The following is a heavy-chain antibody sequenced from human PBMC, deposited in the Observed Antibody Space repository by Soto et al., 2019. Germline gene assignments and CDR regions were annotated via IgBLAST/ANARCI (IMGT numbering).Heavy chain of an antibody. CDR1: GITFGSRA. J-gene: IGHJ4*02. Sequence: PGGSLRLSCVASGITFGSRAMSCVRQAPGEGLEWVSTTTDTGGDTKYADSVRGRFTISRDNSKNTLYLQMSSLRAEDSAVYYCAKDESTGYVELYWGLGTLVT. D-gene: IGHD3-22*01. CDR2: TTDTGGDT. V-gene: IGHV3-23*01. CDR3: AKDESTGYVELY.